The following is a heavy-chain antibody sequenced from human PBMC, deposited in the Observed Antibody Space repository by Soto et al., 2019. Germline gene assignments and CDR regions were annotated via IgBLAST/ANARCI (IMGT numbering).Heavy chain of an antibody. CDR3: ARGLDGGSTYAYDS. J-gene: IGHJ4*02. Sequence: QVQLQESGPGLVKPSGTLSLTCNVSGVSINSGGYYWTWIRQHPGKGLEWVAYIHYSGSTYYKPSLKRRLSVSLDTSHNHFSLRLISVTAADTAVYFCARGLDGGSTYAYDSWGPGTLVTVSS. D-gene: IGHD5-18*01. V-gene: IGHV4-31*03. CDR1: GVSINSGGYY. CDR2: IHYSGST.